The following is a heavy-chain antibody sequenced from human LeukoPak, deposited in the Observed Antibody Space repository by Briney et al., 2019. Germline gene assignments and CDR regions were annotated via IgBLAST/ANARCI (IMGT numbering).Heavy chain of an antibody. CDR1: GFTFSTYG. J-gene: IGHJ3*02. D-gene: IGHD5-18*01. Sequence: GRSLRLSCAASGFTFSTYGMHWDRQAPGKGLEWVAVISYDGSNKYYEDSVKGRFTIFRDNSKNTVYLQMKSLRAEDTAVYYCAKDCTEGGRQLWLRSDFDIWGQGAMVTVSS. V-gene: IGHV3-30*18. CDR3: AKDCTEGGRQLWLRSDFDI. CDR2: ISYDGSNK.